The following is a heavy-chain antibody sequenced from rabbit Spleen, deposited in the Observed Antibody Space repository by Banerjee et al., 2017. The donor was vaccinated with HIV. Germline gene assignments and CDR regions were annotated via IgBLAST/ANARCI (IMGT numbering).Heavy chain of an antibody. CDR1: GFDFSRGYD. D-gene: IGHD1-1*01. CDR2: IYTGNLKT. CDR3: ARDTGSGPYIDGYFSL. Sequence: QEQLVEYGGDLVQPEGSLTLTCKASGFDFSRGYDMCWVRQAPGKGLEWIGCIYTGNLKTYYASWAKGRFTISKTSSTTVTLQMTSLTVADTATYFCARDTGSGPYIDGYFSLWGPGTLVTVS. J-gene: IGHJ4*01. V-gene: IGHV1S45*01.